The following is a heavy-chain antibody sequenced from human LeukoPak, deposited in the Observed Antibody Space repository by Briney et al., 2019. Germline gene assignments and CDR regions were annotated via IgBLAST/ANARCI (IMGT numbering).Heavy chain of an antibody. CDR2: INTNTGNP. CDR3: ARGGYYDILTGYSFDY. V-gene: IGHV7-4-1*02. J-gene: IGHJ4*02. CDR1: GYTFTSYA. D-gene: IGHD3-9*01. Sequence: GASVKVSCKASGYTFTSYAMNWVRQAPGQGLEWMGWINTNTGNPTYAQGFTGRFVFSLDTSVSTAYLQTSSLKAEDTAVYYCARGGYYDILTGYSFDYWGQGTLVTVSS.